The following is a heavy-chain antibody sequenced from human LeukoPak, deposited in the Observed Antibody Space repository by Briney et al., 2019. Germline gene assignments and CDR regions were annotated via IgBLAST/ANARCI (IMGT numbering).Heavy chain of an antibody. CDR1: GFTFRDFA. Sequence: GGSLRLSCEASGFTFRDFAMSWVRQAAGKGPEWVSYITNSGGSTSYADSVKGRFTISRDNSKNTLYLQMNSLRAEDTAVYYCAKGALGKDYWGQGTLVTVSS. J-gene: IGHJ4*02. D-gene: IGHD7-27*01. CDR3: AKGALGKDY. V-gene: IGHV3-23*01. CDR2: ITNSGGST.